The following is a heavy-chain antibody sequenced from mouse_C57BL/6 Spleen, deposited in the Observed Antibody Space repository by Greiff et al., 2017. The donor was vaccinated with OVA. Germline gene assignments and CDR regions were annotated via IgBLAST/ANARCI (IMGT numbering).Heavy chain of an antibody. D-gene: IGHD1-1*01. CDR3: ARGGYYGSSWFAY. J-gene: IGHJ3*01. CDR1: GYTFTDYY. Sequence: QVHVKQSGAELVRPGASVKLSCKASGYTFTDYYINWVKQRPGQGLEWIARIYPGSGNTYYNEKFKGKATLTAEKSSSTAYMQLSSLTSEDSAVYFCARGGYYGSSWFAYWGQGTLVTVSA. CDR2: IYPGSGNT. V-gene: IGHV1-76*01.